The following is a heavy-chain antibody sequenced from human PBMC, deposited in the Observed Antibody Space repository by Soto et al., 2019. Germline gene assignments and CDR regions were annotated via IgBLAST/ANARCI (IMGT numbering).Heavy chain of an antibody. V-gene: IGHV4-59*12. CDR1: GGSISSYY. Sequence: LSLTCTVSGGSISSYYWSWIRQPPGKGLEWIGYIYYSGSTNYNPSLKSRVTISVDRSKNQFSLELYSVAAADTAVYYCARSYCGGDCYSDFDAFDIWGQGTPVTVSS. CDR3: ARSYCGGDCYSDFDAFDI. J-gene: IGHJ3*02. CDR2: IYYSGST. D-gene: IGHD2-21*02.